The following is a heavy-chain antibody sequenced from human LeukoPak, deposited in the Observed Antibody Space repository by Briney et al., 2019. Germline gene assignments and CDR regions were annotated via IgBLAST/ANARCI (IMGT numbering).Heavy chain of an antibody. J-gene: IGHJ4*02. CDR3: ARHGATIAAAAIDY. V-gene: IGHV4-39*01. CDR2: IYYSGST. CDR1: GGSISSSSYY. D-gene: IGHD6-13*01. Sequence: SETLSLTCTVSGGSISSSSYYWGRIRQPPGKGLEWIGSIYYSGSTYYNPSLKSRVTMSVDTSKNQFSLKLSSVTAADTAVYYCARHGATIAAAAIDYWGQGTLVTVSS.